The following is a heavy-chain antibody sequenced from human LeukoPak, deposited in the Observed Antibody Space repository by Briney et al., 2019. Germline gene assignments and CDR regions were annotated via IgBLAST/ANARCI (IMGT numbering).Heavy chain of an antibody. CDR1: GFTFDDYA. D-gene: IGHD3-10*01. V-gene: IGHV3-43D*03. Sequence: GGSLRLSCAASGFTFDDYAMHWVRQAPGKGLEWVSLISWDGGSTYYADSVKGRFTISRDNSKNSLYLQMNSLRAEDTALYYCAKAGQLLWFGEAHYYYYYMDVWGKGTTVTVSS. CDR3: AKAGQLLWFGEAHYYYYYMDV. CDR2: ISWDGGST. J-gene: IGHJ6*03.